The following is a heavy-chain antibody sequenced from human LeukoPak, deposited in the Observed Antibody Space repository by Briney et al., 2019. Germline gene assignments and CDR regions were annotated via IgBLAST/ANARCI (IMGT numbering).Heavy chain of an antibody. CDR3: ARAHPRGVPAAIFY. V-gene: IGHV1-2*02. Sequence: ASVKVSCKASGYTFTSYGISWVRQAPGQGLEWMGWINPNSGGTNYAQKFQGRVTMTRDTSISTAYMELSRLRSDDTAVYYCARAHPRGVPAAIFYWGQGTLVTVSS. J-gene: IGHJ4*02. D-gene: IGHD2-2*01. CDR1: GYTFTSYG. CDR2: INPNSGGT.